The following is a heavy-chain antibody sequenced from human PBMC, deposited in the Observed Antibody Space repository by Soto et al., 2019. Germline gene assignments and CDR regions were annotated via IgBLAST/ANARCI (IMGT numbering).Heavy chain of an antibody. CDR1: GFSLSTTGVG. J-gene: IGHJ4*02. D-gene: IGHD1-1*01. V-gene: IGHV2-5*02. CDR3: AHRAHLPGNWNGGYFDF. CDR2: IYWDDDK. Sequence: QITLKESGPTRVKPTQTLTLTCTFSGFSLSTTGVGVGWIRQPPGKALEGLVLIYWDDDKRYSPSLKSRLTITKDTSRNQVVLTMTNLDPADTGIYYCAHRAHLPGNWNGGYFDFWGPGALVTVSS.